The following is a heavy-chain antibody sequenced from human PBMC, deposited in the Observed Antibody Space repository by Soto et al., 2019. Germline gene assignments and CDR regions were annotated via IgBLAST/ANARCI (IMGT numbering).Heavy chain of an antibody. J-gene: IGHJ4*02. CDR2: ISYDGSNK. CDR1: GFTFSSYG. CDR3: AKDLLVVGATPAYY. Sequence: QVQLGESGGGVVQPGRSLRLSCAASGFTFSSYGMHWVRQAPGKGLEWVAVISYDGSNKYYADSVKGRFTISRDNSKNTLYLQMNSLRAEDTAVYYCAKDLLVVGATPAYYWGQGTLVTVSS. V-gene: IGHV3-30*18. D-gene: IGHD1-26*01.